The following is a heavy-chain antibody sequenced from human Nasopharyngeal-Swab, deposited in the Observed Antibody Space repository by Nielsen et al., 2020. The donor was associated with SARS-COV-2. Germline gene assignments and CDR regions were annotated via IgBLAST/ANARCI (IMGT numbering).Heavy chain of an antibody. J-gene: IGHJ4*02. CDR1: GFVFSASA. V-gene: IGHV3-73*01. Sequence: GASLKISCAASGFVFSASAIHWVRQASGKGLEWVGRIGDKDHNYATTYGASVQGRFTISRDDSKNTAFLQMDSLKTEDTALYYCTTDFYFDYWGQGTLVTVSS. CDR2: IGDKDHNYAT. CDR3: TTDFYFDY.